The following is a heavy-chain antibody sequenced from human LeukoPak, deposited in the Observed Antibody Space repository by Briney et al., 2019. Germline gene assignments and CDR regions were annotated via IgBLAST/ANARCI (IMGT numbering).Heavy chain of an antibody. J-gene: IGHJ4*02. D-gene: IGHD6-13*01. CDR2: THYRSKWYN. CDR3: ARDQAGLDY. Sequence: SQTLSLTCAISGDSVSSNSVAWNWIRQSPSRGLEWLGRTHYRSKWYNDYAESVKSRINIKPDTSKNQFSLQLNSVTPEDTAVYYCARDQAGLDYWGQGTLVTVSS. CDR1: GDSVSSNSVA. V-gene: IGHV6-1*01.